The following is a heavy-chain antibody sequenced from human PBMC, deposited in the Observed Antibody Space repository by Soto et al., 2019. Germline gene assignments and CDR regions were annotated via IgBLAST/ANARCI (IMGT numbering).Heavy chain of an antibody. D-gene: IGHD1-26*01. J-gene: IGHJ6*02. CDR2: IYYRGST. CDR1: GGSISSHY. CDR3: ARDGREASGMDV. Sequence: PSETLSLTCTVSGGSISSHYWSWVRQAPGKGLGWIGHIYYRGSTTYNPSLRSRSTISVDTSNNQFSLKLNSVTTADTAVYYCARDGREASGMDVWGQGTKVTSP. V-gene: IGHV4-59*11.